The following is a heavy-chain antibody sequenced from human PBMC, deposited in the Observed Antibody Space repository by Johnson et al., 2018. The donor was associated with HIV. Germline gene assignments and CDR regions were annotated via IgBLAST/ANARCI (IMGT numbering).Heavy chain of an antibody. CDR1: GFTFSSYA. Sequence: QVQLVESGGGVVQPGGSLRLSCAASGFTFSSYAMHWVRQAPGKGLEWVAVISYDGSNKYYADSVKGRFTISRDNSKNTLYLQMNSLRAEDTAVYYCARPVSPGSAYDAFDIWGQGAMVIVSS. CDR2: ISYDGSNK. J-gene: IGHJ3*02. CDR3: ARPVSPGSAYDAFDI. V-gene: IGHV3-30*14.